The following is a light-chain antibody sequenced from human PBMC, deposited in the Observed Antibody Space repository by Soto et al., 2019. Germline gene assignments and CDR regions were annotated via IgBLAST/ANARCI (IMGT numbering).Light chain of an antibody. CDR2: DVS. V-gene: IGKV1-9*01. CDR1: QGISNY. J-gene: IGKJ1*01. CDR3: QQYHRYST. Sequence: DIQLTQSPSFLSASLGDRVTITCRASQGISNYLAWYQQKPGKAPKLLIYDVSTLDSGVPSRFSGSESGTEFTLTISSLQSDDFATYYCQQYHRYSTFGQGTKVDIK.